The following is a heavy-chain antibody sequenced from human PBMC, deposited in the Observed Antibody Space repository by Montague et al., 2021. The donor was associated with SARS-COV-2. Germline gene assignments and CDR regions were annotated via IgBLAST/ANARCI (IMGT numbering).Heavy chain of an antibody. CDR2: ISVCGST. CDR1: GGSISSFY. J-gene: IGHJ4*02. Sequence: SETLSLTYTVSGGSISSFYWSWFRQPPGKGLERIGYISVCGSTNYNPSLTSRVTMSVDTSKNQFSVKVNSVTVADAAVYYCAWQYSATLPAVYWGQGTLVTVSS. V-gene: IGHV4-59*08. CDR3: AWQYSATLPAVY. D-gene: IGHD2-15*01.